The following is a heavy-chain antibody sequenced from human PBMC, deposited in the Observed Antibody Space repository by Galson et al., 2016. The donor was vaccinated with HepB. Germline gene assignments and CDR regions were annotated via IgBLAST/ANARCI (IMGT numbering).Heavy chain of an antibody. V-gene: IGHV4-39*01. CDR3: ARHSLSNIPVPANHAKDAFDI. CDR1: GGSINSNSYY. CDR2: IYYNGNT. D-gene: IGHD6-19*01. Sequence: SETLSLTCTVSGGSINSNSYYWGWIRQPPGKGLEWIGSIYYNGNTSYNPSLMSRVTIPVDTSKNLFFLRLSSVTAADTAVYYCARHSLSNIPVPANHAKDAFDIWGQGTMVTVSS. J-gene: IGHJ3*02.